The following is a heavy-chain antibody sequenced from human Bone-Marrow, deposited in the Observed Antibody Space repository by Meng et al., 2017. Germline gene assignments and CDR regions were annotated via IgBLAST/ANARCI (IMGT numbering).Heavy chain of an antibody. J-gene: IGHJ4*01. CDR1: GASISSSSYY. D-gene: IGHD3-22*01. CDR3: ARAQSGDYNSSGYYTYFDY. V-gene: IGHV4-39*07. CDR2: IFYSGST. Sequence: SETLSLTCSVSGASISSSSYYWGWVRQPPGKGLEWIGNIFYSGSTYYTPSLKSRVTISVDTSKNQFSLKLTSVPAADTAVYYCARAQSGDYNSSGYYTYFDYWGQGTLVTVSS.